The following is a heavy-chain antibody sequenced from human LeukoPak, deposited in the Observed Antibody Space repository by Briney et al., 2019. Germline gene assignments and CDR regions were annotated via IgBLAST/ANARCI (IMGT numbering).Heavy chain of an antibody. J-gene: IGHJ4*02. Sequence: GGSLRLSCAASGFTFSNYAISWVRQAPGRGLEWVSAISGSGGSTYYADSVKGRFTISRDNSKNTLHLQMNSLRAEDTAVYQCARQLGYYSDGSCYFDSWGQGTLVTVSS. CDR3: ARQLGYYSDGSCYFDS. V-gene: IGHV3-23*01. D-gene: IGHD2-15*01. CDR2: ISGSGGST. CDR1: GFTFSNYA.